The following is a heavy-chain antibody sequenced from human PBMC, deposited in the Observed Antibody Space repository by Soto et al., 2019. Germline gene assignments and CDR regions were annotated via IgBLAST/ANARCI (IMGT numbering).Heavy chain of an antibody. D-gene: IGHD6-13*01. CDR3: PRHQSNSRSYVDP. J-gene: IGHJ5*02. Sequence: QLQLQESGPGLVKPSETLSLTCTVSGGSISSSSYYWGWIRQPPGKGLEWIGSIYYSGSTYYNPSLKSRVAISVDTSKNQFSLKLSSLPAADTAVYYWPRHQSNSRSYVDPWGQGTLVTVSS. CDR2: IYYSGST. CDR1: GGSISSSSYY. V-gene: IGHV4-39*01.